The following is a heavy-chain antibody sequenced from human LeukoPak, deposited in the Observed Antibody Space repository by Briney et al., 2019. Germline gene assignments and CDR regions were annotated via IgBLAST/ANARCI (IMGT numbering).Heavy chain of an antibody. J-gene: IGHJ5*02. CDR3: AREPLGANNWFDP. CDR1: GYTFTGYY. CDR2: INAGNGNT. Sequence: ASVKVSCKASGYTFTGYYMHWVRQAPGQRLEWMGWINAGNGNTKYSQKFQGRVTITRDTSASTAYMELSSLRSEDTAVYYCAREPLGANNWFDPWGQGTLVTVSS. V-gene: IGHV1-3*01. D-gene: IGHD1-26*01.